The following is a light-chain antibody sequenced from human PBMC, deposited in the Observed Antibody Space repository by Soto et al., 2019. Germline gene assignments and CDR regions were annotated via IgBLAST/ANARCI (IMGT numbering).Light chain of an antibody. V-gene: IGKV1-39*01. CDR1: QSISGY. CDR2: AAP. CDR3: QQSYRTPAT. Sequence: DIQMTQSPSSLSASVGDRVSITCRASQSISGYLNWYQQRPGEAPKLLVFAAPSLQSGVPTRFRGSGSGTVFTLTINSLRPEDFATYYCQQSYRTPATFGQGTRLEI. J-gene: IGKJ5*01.